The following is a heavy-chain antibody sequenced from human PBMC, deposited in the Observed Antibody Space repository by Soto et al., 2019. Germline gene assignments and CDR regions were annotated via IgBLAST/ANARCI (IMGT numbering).Heavy chain of an antibody. V-gene: IGHV3-64D*06. Sequence: EVQLVESGGGLVQPGGSLRLSSSASGFTFSNFAMHWVRQAPGKRLEYVSAINSNGGSTYYADSVKGRFSISRDNSKNTVYFKMGSRRAEARVVYYVVKGKGDMGGQGKMVTVSS. CDR3: VKGKGDM. J-gene: IGHJ3*02. CDR2: INSNGGST. CDR1: GFTFSNFA.